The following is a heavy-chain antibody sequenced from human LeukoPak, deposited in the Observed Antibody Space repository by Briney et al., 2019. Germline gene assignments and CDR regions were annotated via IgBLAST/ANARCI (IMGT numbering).Heavy chain of an antibody. Sequence: GGSQRLSCAASGFTFSSYAMSWVRQAPGKGLEWVSAISGSGGSTYYADSVKGRFTISRDNSKNTLYLQMNSLRAEDTAVYYCAKGGLWFGEPNFDYWGQGTLVTVSS. V-gene: IGHV3-23*01. CDR2: ISGSGGST. CDR3: AKGGLWFGEPNFDY. D-gene: IGHD3-10*01. J-gene: IGHJ4*02. CDR1: GFTFSSYA.